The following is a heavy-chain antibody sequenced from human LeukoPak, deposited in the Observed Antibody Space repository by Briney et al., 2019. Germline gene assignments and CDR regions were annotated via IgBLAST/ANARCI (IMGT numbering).Heavy chain of an antibody. CDR3: ARIGGYSYDT. CDR1: GGSISSYY. V-gene: IGHV4-59*08. CDR2: IYYSGYT. Sequence: SETLSLTCSVSGGSISSYYWSWIRQPPGKGLEWIGYIYYSGYTNYNPSLKSRVTISVDTSKSQFSLKLSSVTAADTAVYYCARIGGYSYDTWGQGTLVTVSS. J-gene: IGHJ5*02. D-gene: IGHD5-18*01.